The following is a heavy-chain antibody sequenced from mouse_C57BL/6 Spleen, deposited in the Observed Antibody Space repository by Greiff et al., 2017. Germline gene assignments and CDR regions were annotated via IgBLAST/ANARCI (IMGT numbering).Heavy chain of an antibody. V-gene: IGHV1-82*01. Sequence: QVQLKESGPELVKPGASVKISCKASGYAFSSSWMNWVKQRPGKGLEWIGRIYPGDGDTNYNGKFKGKATLTADKSSSTAYMQLSSLTSEDSAVYFCARSPSYYGSSYGYFDVWGTGTTVTVSS. CDR3: ARSPSYYGSSYGYFDV. J-gene: IGHJ1*03. CDR2: IYPGDGDT. D-gene: IGHD1-1*01. CDR1: GYAFSSSW.